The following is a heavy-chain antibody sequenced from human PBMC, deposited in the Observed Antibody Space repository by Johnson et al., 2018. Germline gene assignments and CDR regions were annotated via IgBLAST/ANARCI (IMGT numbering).Heavy chain of an antibody. V-gene: IGHV3-33*01. CDR2: IWYDGSNK. D-gene: IGHD4-11*01. J-gene: IGHJ6*03. CDR1: GFTFSSYG. Sequence: VQLVESGGGVVQPGRSLRLSCAASGFTFSSYGMHWVRQAPGKGLEWVAVIWYDGSNKYYADSVKGRFTISRDNSKNTLYLQMNSLRAEDTAVYYCARDFTVTTGEVRDVAYYMEVWGKGTTVTVSS. CDR3: ARDFTVTTGEVRDVAYYMEV.